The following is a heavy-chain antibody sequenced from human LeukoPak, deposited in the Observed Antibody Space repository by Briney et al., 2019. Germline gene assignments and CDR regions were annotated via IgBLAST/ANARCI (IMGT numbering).Heavy chain of an antibody. Sequence: GGSLRLSCAASGFTFSSYAMSWVRQAPGKGLEWVSYISSSGSTIYYADSVKGRFTISRDNAKNSLYLQMNSLRAEDTAVYYCASLGIQLWLTWGQGTLVTVSS. J-gene: IGHJ5*02. CDR3: ASLGIQLWLT. CDR1: GFTFSSYA. D-gene: IGHD5-18*01. V-gene: IGHV3-48*04. CDR2: ISSSGSTI.